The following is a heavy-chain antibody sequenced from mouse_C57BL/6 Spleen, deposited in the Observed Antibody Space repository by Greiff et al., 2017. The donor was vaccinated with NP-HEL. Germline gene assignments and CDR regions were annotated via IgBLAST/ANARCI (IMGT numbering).Heavy chain of an antibody. J-gene: IGHJ2*01. CDR1: GYTFTTYP. Sequence: VKLMESGAELVKPGASVKMSCKASGYTFTTYPIEWMKQNHGKSLEWIGNFHPYNDDTKYNEKFKGKATLTVEKSSSTVYLELSRLTSDDSAVYYCARRGDDYDENFDYWGQGTTLTVSS. CDR2: FHPYNDDT. D-gene: IGHD2-4*01. CDR3: ARRGDDYDENFDY. V-gene: IGHV1-47*01.